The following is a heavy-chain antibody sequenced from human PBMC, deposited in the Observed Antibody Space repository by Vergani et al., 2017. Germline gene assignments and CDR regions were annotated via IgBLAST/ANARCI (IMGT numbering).Heavy chain of an antibody. CDR1: GFTFSTYA. J-gene: IGHJ4*02. Sequence: EVQLLESGGGLVQPGGSLRLSCAASGFTFSTYAMSWVRQAPGKGLEWVSAVSGSGGSTYYADSVKGRFTISRDNSKNTLYLQMNSLRAEDTDVYYCAKGRASGSYYFDYWGQGTLVTVSS. CDR3: AKGRASGSYYFDY. V-gene: IGHV3-23*01. D-gene: IGHD1-26*01. CDR2: VSGSGGST.